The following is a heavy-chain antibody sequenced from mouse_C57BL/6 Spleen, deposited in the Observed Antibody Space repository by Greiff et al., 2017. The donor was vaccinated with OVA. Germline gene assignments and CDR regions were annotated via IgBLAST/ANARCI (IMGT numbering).Heavy chain of an antibody. J-gene: IGHJ4*01. D-gene: IGHD1-1*01. Sequence: EVKLVESGGGLVQPGGSMKLSCVASGFTFSNYWMNWVRQSPEKGLEWVAQIRLKSDNYATHYAEPVKGRFTISRDDPKSSVYQQMNNLRAEDTEIYYSTGGYYGTTYGMDYWGQGTRVTVSS. CDR3: TGGYYGTTYGMDY. V-gene: IGHV6-3*01. CDR2: IRLKSDNYAT. CDR1: GFTFSNYW.